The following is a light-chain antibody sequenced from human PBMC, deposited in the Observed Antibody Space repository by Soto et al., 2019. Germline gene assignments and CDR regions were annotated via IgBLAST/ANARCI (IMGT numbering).Light chain of an antibody. Sequence: AIQMTQSPSSLSASVGDRVTITCRASQGFRNDLAWYQQKPGKAPKLLIYDASSLQSGVPSRFSGSGSGTDFTLTISRLQPEDFATYYCLQDYIYPYTFGQGTKLEIK. CDR3: LQDYIYPYT. CDR2: DAS. CDR1: QGFRND. V-gene: IGKV1-6*01. J-gene: IGKJ2*01.